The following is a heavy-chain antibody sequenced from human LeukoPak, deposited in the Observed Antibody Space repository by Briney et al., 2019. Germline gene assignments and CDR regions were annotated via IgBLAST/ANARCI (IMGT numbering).Heavy chain of an antibody. Sequence: QPGGTLRLSCAASGFTFTNYGMSWVRQAPGKGLEWVSAISGNGGNTYYADSVKGRFTSSRDNAKNSLYLQMNSLRAEDTAVYYCAREGFLRGMYSSGPGWFDPWGQGTLVTVSS. V-gene: IGHV3-23*01. J-gene: IGHJ5*02. CDR2: ISGNGGNT. CDR3: AREGFLRGMYSSGPGWFDP. D-gene: IGHD6-19*01. CDR1: GFTFTNYG.